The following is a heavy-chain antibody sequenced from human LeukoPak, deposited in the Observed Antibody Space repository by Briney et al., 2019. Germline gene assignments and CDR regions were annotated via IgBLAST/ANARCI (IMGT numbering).Heavy chain of an antibody. CDR2: IRYDGSDN. J-gene: IGHJ6*03. Sequence: GGSLRLSCAASGFTFSRHGMHWVSQAQGKGLEWVAFIRYDGSDNYYADSGKGRFTISRDNSENTLYLQMNSLRPEDTAVYYCAKGFYYCSDGCPQYYYYMDVWGKGTTVIVSS. CDR3: AKGFYYCSDGCPQYYYYMDV. V-gene: IGHV3-30*02. D-gene: IGHD2-15*01. CDR1: GFTFSRHG.